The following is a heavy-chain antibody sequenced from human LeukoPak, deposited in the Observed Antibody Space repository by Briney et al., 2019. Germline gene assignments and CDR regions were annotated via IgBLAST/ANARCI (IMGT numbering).Heavy chain of an antibody. Sequence: PGGSLRLSCAASGFTFSSYGMHWVRQVPGKGLEWVAVISYDGSNKYYADSVKGRFTISRDNSKNTLYLQMNSLRAEDTAVYYCAKVSYSSGWYSVGEWGQGTLVTVSS. J-gene: IGHJ4*02. CDR3: AKVSYSSGWYSVGE. CDR2: ISYDGSNK. CDR1: GFTFSSYG. D-gene: IGHD6-19*01. V-gene: IGHV3-30*18.